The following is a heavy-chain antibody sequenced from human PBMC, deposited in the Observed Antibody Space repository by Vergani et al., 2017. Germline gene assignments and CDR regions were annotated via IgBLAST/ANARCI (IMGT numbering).Heavy chain of an antibody. V-gene: IGHV4-59*12. Sequence: QVQLQESGPGLVKPSETLSLTCTVSGGSISSYYWSWIRQPPGKGLEWIGYIYYSGSTYYNPSLKSRVTISVDTSKNQFSLKLSSVTAADTAVYYCARDPCSGGSCYHDAFDIWGQGTMVTVSS. CDR3: ARDPCSGGSCYHDAFDI. CDR1: GGSISSYY. D-gene: IGHD2-15*01. J-gene: IGHJ3*02. CDR2: IYYSGST.